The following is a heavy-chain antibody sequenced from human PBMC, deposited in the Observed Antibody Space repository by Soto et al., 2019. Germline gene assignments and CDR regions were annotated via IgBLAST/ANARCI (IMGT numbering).Heavy chain of an antibody. D-gene: IGHD5-12*01. CDR3: AEGGFYDGFDY. Sequence: GGFLRLHCAASGFTFSNFAMRWVRQAPGKGLEWVSSITSSSDRTYYAASVKGRFTISRDNSKNTVFLQMNSLRAEDTALYYCAEGGFYDGFDYWGQGTLVTVSS. J-gene: IGHJ4*02. CDR1: GFTFSNFA. V-gene: IGHV3-23*01. CDR2: ITSSSDRT.